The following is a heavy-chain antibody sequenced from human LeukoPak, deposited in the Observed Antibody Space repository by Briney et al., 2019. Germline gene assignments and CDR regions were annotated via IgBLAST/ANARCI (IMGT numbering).Heavy chain of an antibody. D-gene: IGHD5-24*01. CDR2: ICYSGST. Sequence: SETLSLTCTVSGGSISSYYWSWIRQPPGKGLEWIGYICYSGSTNYNPSLKSRVTISVDTSKNQFSLKLSSVTAADTAVYYCARTRKVEMATINWFDPWGQGTLVTVSS. J-gene: IGHJ5*02. CDR3: ARTRKVEMATINWFDP. V-gene: IGHV4-59*01. CDR1: GGSISSYY.